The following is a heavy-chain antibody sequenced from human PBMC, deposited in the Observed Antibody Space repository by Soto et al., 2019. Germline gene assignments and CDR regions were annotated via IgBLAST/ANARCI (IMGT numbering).Heavy chain of an antibody. CDR1: GYTFTAYY. Sequence: ASVKVSCKASGYTFTAYYMHWVRQAPGQGLEWMGWVNPNSGGTNYAQKFQGRVTMTRDTSITTAYMELSRLRSDDTAVYYCARSIAARLTVDYWGQGTLVTVSS. D-gene: IGHD6-6*01. CDR3: ARSIAARLTVDY. CDR2: VNPNSGGT. J-gene: IGHJ4*01. V-gene: IGHV1-2*02.